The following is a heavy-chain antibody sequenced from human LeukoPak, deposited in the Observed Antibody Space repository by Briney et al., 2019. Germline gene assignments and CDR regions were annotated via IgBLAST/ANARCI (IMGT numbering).Heavy chain of an antibody. D-gene: IGHD2-15*01. V-gene: IGHV3-11*04. Sequence: GGSLRLSCAASGFTFSDYYMSWIRRAPGKGLEWVSYISSSGSTIYYADSVKGRFTISRDNAKNSLYLQMNSLRAEDTAVYYCAAVIGYCSGGSCYGGYYYYYMDVWGKGTTVTVSS. CDR3: AAVIGYCSGGSCYGGYYYYYMDV. CDR1: GFTFSDYY. J-gene: IGHJ6*03. CDR2: ISSSGSTI.